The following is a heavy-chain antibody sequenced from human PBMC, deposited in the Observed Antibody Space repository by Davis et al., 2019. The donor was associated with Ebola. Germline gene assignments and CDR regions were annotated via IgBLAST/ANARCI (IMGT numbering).Heavy chain of an antibody. Sequence: GSLRLSCAVYGGSLSGYYWGWIRQPPGKGLEWLGCIQNSGSPIYNPSLKSRVTLSVDTSTNQFSLKLTSVTAADTAVYSCARGDYAGSSFDYWGQGTLVTVSS. V-gene: IGHV4-34*11. CDR3: ARGDYAGSSFDY. CDR1: GGSLSGYY. CDR2: IQNSGSP. D-gene: IGHD4-17*01. J-gene: IGHJ4*02.